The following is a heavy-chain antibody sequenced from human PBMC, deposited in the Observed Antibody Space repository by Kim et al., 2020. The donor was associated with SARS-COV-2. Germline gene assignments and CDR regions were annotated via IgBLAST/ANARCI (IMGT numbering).Heavy chain of an antibody. J-gene: IGHJ6*02. V-gene: IGHV3-48*03. CDR2: ISSSGSTI. CDR3: ARFSFCDSSGHYYYYYGMDV. CDR1: GFTFSSYE. Sequence: GGSLRLSCAASGFTFSSYEMNWVRQAPGKGLEWVSYISSSGSTIYYADSVKGRFTISRDNAKNSLYLEMNSLRAEDTAVYYCARFSFCDSSGHYYYYYGMDVWGQGTTVTVSS. D-gene: IGHD3-22*01.